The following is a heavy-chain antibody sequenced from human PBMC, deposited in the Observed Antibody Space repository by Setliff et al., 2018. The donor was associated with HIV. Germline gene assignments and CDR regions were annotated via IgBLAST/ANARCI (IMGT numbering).Heavy chain of an antibody. Sequence: PSETLSLTCTVSGGSIKSYYWSWIRQAPGKGLEWIGYIYYNGNTNYNPSLKSRITISVDTSKNQFSLKLTSVTAADTAVYYCAREIYGGNSRPFDHWGQGTLVTVSS. CDR1: GGSIKSYY. J-gene: IGHJ4*02. V-gene: IGHV4-59*01. CDR3: AREIYGGNSRPFDH. CDR2: IYYNGNT. D-gene: IGHD4-17*01.